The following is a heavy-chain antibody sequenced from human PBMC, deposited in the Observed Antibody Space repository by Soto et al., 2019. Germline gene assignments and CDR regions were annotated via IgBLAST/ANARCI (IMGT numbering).Heavy chain of an antibody. CDR2: IRSKANTYAT. CDR1: GFTFSGSA. Sequence: EVHLVESGGGLVQPGGSLKLSCATSGFTFSGSAIHWVRQASGKGLEWVGRIRSKANTYATAYAASVKGRFTISRXDSKNTAYLQMNSLKTEDTAVYYCASKSFSLLIDYWGQGTLVTVSS. CDR3: ASKSFSLLIDY. V-gene: IGHV3-73*01. J-gene: IGHJ4*02.